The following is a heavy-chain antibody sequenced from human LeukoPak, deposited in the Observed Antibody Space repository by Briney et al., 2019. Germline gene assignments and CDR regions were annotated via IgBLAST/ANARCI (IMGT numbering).Heavy chain of an antibody. V-gene: IGHV4-59*01. CDR3: ARGVYIAAAQYGF. D-gene: IGHD6-13*01. CDR1: GGSISTYY. Sequence: PSETLSLTCTVSGGSISTYYWNWIRQPPGKGLEWIGYIYYSGATNYNPSLKSRITISVDTSKNQFSLKLSSVTAADTAVYYCARGVYIAAAQYGFWGQGTLVTVSS. CDR2: IYYSGAT. J-gene: IGHJ4*02.